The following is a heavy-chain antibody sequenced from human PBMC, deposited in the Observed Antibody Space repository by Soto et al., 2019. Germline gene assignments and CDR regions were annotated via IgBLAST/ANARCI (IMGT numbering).Heavy chain of an antibody. CDR1: GFTVSSNY. CDR3: ARDIARGAPDGYNSYYYGMDV. CDR2: IYSGGST. V-gene: IGHV3-53*01. Sequence: PGGSLRLSCAASGFTVSSNYMSWVRQAPGKGLEWVSVIYSGGSTYYADSVEGRFTISRDNSKNTLYLQTNSLRAEDTAVYYCARDIARGAPDGYNSYYYGMDVWGQGTTVTVSS. D-gene: IGHD5-12*01. J-gene: IGHJ6*02.